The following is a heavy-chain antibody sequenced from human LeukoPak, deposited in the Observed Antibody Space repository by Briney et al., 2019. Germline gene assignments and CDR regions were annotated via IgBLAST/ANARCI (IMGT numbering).Heavy chain of an antibody. CDR1: GVSISSTSYY. CDR2: MYISGST. J-gene: IGHJ4*02. V-gene: IGHV4-61*02. D-gene: IGHD6-13*01. CDR3: AVIAASGPVDY. Sequence: SETLSLTCTVSGVSISSTSYYWTWIRQPAGKGLEWIGRMYISGSTNYNPSLKSRLTMSVDTSNNQFSLNLTSVTAADTAVYYCAVIAASGPVDYWGQGTPVTVSS.